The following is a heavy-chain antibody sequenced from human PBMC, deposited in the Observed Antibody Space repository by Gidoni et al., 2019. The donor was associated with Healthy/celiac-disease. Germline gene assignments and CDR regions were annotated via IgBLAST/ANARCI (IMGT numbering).Heavy chain of an antibody. CDR3: ARRSRFLEWDFQH. J-gene: IGHJ1*01. Sequence: QVQLVPSGAAVKKPGSSVTVSCKASGGTFSSYAISWVRQAPGQGLEWMGGIIPIFGTANYAQKFQGRVTITADESTSTAYMELSSLRSEDTAVYYCARRSRFLEWDFQHWGQGTLVTVSS. D-gene: IGHD3-3*01. V-gene: IGHV1-69*01. CDR1: GGTFSSYA. CDR2: IIPIFGTA.